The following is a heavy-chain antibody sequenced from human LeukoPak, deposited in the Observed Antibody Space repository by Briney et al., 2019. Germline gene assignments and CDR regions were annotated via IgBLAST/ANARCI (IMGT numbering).Heavy chain of an antibody. V-gene: IGHV4-59*01. CDR1: GGSISSYY. CDR3: ARSYDFWSDYYSVY. D-gene: IGHD3-3*01. J-gene: IGHJ4*02. CDR2: IYYSGST. Sequence: SETLSLTCTVSGGSISSYYWNWIRQPPGKGLEWIGYIYYSGSTNYNPSLKSRVTMSVDTSKNQFSLNLSSVTAADTAVYYCARSYDFWSDYYSVYWGQGTLVTVSS.